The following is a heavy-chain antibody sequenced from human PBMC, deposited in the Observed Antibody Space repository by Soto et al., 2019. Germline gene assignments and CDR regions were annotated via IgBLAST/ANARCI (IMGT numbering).Heavy chain of an antibody. Sequence: SETLSLTCAVSGGSFTSNNWWTWVRQPPGQGLGWSGEIYRTGSTNYNPSHKSRVTISLDKSENQFSLKVTSVTAADTAVYYCARTVGAAYNFDFWGQGALVTVSS. CDR1: GGSFTSNNW. CDR3: ARTVGAAYNFDF. CDR2: IYRTGST. D-gene: IGHD1-26*01. J-gene: IGHJ4*02. V-gene: IGHV4-4*02.